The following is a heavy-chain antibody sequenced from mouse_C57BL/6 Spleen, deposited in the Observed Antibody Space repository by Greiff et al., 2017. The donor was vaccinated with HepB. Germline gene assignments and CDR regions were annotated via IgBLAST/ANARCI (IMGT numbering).Heavy chain of an antibody. D-gene: IGHD1-1*01. CDR3: ASPITTVVADYYAMDY. CDR2: ISSGGSYT. V-gene: IGHV5-6*01. J-gene: IGHJ4*01. Sequence: EVQGVESGGDLVKPGGSLKLSCAASGFTFSSYGMSWVRQTPDKRLEWVATISSGGSYTYYPDSVKGRFTISRDNAKNTLYLQMSSLKSEDTAMYYCASPITTVVADYYAMDYLGQGTSVTVSS. CDR1: GFTFSSYG.